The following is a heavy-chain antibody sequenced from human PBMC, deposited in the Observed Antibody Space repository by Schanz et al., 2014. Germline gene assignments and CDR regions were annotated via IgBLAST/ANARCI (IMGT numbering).Heavy chain of an antibody. Sequence: QVPLQESGPGLVKPSETLSLTCSVSGGSIRTYFWAWIRQPPGKGLEWIGFIYYSGSTNYNPSLKSRVTISVDLPRNQSALNRNSVPAADTGVYYCARQYSGWSRFDPWGQGIRVTVSS. D-gene: IGHD6-19*01. J-gene: IGHJ5*02. CDR3: ARQYSGWSRFDP. CDR2: IYYSGST. V-gene: IGHV4-59*08. CDR1: GGSIRTYF.